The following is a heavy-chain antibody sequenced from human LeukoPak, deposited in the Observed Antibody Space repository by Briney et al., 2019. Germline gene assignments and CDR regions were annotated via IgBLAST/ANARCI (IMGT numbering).Heavy chain of an antibody. Sequence: GGSLRLSCAASGFTFSSYWMTWVRQAPGKGLEWAANINQDGSEKYYVDSVKGRFTISRDNAKNSLYLQMNSLRAEDTAVYYCATRTSHTSSWYVYLFWDYWGQGALVTVSS. J-gene: IGHJ4*02. CDR3: ATRTSHTSSWYVYLFWDY. CDR2: INQDGSEK. CDR1: GFTFSSYW. D-gene: IGHD6-13*01. V-gene: IGHV3-7*01.